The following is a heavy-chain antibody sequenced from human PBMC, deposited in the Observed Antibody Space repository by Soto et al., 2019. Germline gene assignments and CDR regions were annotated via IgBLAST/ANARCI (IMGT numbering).Heavy chain of an antibody. V-gene: IGHV4-59*01. CDR3: ARDRDDYYDSSGWP. CDR2: IYYSGRT. Sequence: PSETLSLTCTVSGDSISSYYWTWIRQPPGKGLEYIGYIYYSGRTYYNPSLKSRVTISVDTSKNQFSLKLSSVTAADTAVYYCARDRDDYYDSSGWPWGQGTLVTVSS. CDR1: GDSISSYY. J-gene: IGHJ5*02. D-gene: IGHD3-22*01.